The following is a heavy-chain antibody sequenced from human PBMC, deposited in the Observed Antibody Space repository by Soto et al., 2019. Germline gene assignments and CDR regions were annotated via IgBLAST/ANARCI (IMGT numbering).Heavy chain of an antibody. CDR2: IYYSGST. J-gene: IGHJ6*02. Sequence: SETLSLTCTVSGGSISSGDYYWSWIRQPPGKGLEWIGYIYYSGSTYYNPSLKSRVTISVDTSKNQFSLKLSSVTAADTAVYYCARNRRDGYNYYYGMDVWGQGTTVTVSS. CDR3: ARNRRDGYNYYYGMDV. V-gene: IGHV4-30-4*01. CDR1: GGSISSGDYY.